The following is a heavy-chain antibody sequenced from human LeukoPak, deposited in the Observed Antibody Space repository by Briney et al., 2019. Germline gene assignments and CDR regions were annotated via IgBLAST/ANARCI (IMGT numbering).Heavy chain of an antibody. J-gene: IGHJ4*02. CDR2: ISAYNGNT. Sequence: ASVKVSCKASGYTFTSYSISWVRQAPGQGLEWMGWISAYNGNTNYAQKLQGKVTMTTDTSTSTAYMELRSLRSDDTAVYYCARDLLGDYFDYWGQGTLVTVSS. CDR3: ARDLLGDYFDY. V-gene: IGHV1-18*01. CDR1: GYTFTSYS.